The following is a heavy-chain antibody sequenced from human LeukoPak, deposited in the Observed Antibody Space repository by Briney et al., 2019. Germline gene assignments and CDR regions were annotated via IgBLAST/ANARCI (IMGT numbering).Heavy chain of an antibody. V-gene: IGHV1-46*01. D-gene: IGHD2-21*02. CDR3: ARSSSGVVTAIPNWFDP. CDR1: GYTFTSYY. CDR2: INPSGGST. Sequence: ASVKVSCKASGYTFTSYYMHWVRQAPGQGLEWMGIINPSGGSTSYAQKFQGRVTITADKSTSTAYMELSSLRSEDTAVYYCARSSSGVVTAIPNWFDPWGQGTLVTVSS. J-gene: IGHJ5*02.